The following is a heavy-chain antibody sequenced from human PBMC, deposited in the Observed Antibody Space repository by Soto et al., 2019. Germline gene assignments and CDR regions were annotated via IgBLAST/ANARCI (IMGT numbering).Heavy chain of an antibody. J-gene: IGHJ4*02. CDR1: EVTFASYD. Sequence: GGSLRLSCVASEVTFASYDMDWVRQAPGKGLEWVSLITSGGGGANYADSVKGRFTISRDNSKNTLYLQMNSLRAEDTAVYYCAKATVTTLYYDYWGQGTLVTVSS. CDR3: AKATVTTLYYDY. V-gene: IGHV3-23*01. CDR2: ITSGGGGA. D-gene: IGHD4-4*01.